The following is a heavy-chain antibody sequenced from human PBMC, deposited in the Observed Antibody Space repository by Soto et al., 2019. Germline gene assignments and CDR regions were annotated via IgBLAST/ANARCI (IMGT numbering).Heavy chain of an antibody. CDR1: GFTFSSYG. D-gene: IGHD3-16*01. J-gene: IGHJ3*02. V-gene: IGHV3-30*03. CDR3: AGGHDAFDI. Sequence: GGSLRLSXAASGFTFSSYGMHWVRQAPGKGLEWVAVISYDGSNKYYADSVKGRFTISRDNSKNTLYLQMNSLRAEDTAVYYCAGGHDAFDIWGQGTMVTVSS. CDR2: ISYDGSNK.